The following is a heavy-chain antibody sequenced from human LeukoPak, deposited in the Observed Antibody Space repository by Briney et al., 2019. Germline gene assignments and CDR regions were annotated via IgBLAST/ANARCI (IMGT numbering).Heavy chain of an antibody. CDR3: ARHPTALVSYGFDP. J-gene: IGHJ5*02. CDR1: GGSFSGYY. CDR2: INHSGNT. V-gene: IGHV4-34*01. Sequence: SETLSLTCAVYGGSFSGYYWSWIRQPPGKGLEWIGEINHSGNTKYNPSLKSRVTISVDTSKNQLSLLLSSLTAADTAVYYCARHPTALVSYGFDPWGQGTLVTVSS. D-gene: IGHD5-18*01.